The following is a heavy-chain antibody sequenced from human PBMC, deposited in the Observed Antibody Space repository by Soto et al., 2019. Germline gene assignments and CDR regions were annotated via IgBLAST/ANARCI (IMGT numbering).Heavy chain of an antibody. J-gene: IGHJ6*02. D-gene: IGHD4-17*01. Sequence: ASVKVSCKSSGYTFTSYDINLVRQATGQGLEWMGWMNPNSGNTGYAQKFQGRVTMTRNTSISTAYMELSSLRSEDTAVYYCARGKATVTTVDYYYYGMDVWGQGTTVTVSS. CDR2: MNPNSGNT. CDR3: ARGKATVTTVDYYYYGMDV. V-gene: IGHV1-8*01. CDR1: GYTFTSYD.